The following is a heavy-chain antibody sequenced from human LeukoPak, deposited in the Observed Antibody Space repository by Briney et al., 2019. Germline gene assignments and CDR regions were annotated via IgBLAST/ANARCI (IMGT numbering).Heavy chain of an antibody. V-gene: IGHV3-23*01. CDR3: AKSPVLREEVDY. D-gene: IGHD2-15*01. J-gene: IGHJ4*02. CDR1: GFTFSSYA. Sequence: GGSLRLSCAASGFTFSSYAMSWVRQAPGKGLEWVSAISGSGGRTYCADSVKGRFTISRDNSKNTLYLQMNSLRAEDTAVYYCAKSPVLREEVDYWGQGTLVTVSS. CDR2: ISGSGGRT.